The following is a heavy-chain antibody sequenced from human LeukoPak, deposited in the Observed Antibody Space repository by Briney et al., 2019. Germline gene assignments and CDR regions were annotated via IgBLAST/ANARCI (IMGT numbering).Heavy chain of an antibody. CDR3: ARDPDSSSWYYFDC. CDR1: GGSISSYY. CDR2: IYYSGST. J-gene: IGHJ4*02. D-gene: IGHD6-13*01. Sequence: PSETLSLTCTVSGGSISSYYWSWIRQPPGKGLEWIGYIYYSGSTNYNPSLKSRVTISVDTSKNQFSLKLSSVTAADTAVYYCARDPDSSSWYYFDCWGQGTLVTVSS. V-gene: IGHV4-59*01.